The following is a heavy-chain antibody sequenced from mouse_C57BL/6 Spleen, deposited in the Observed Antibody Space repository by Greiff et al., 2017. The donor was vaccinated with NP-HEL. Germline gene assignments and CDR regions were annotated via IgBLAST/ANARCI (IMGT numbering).Heavy chain of an antibody. V-gene: IGHV1-69*01. CDR2: IDPSDSYT. J-gene: IGHJ2*01. CDR1: GYTFTSYW. CDR3: ARGDYDFDY. D-gene: IGHD2-4*01. Sequence: QVQLQQPGAELVMPGASVKLSCKASGYTFTSYWMHWVKQRPGQGLEWIGEIDPSDSYTNYNQKFKGKSTLTVDKPSSTAYMQLSSLTSEDSAVYYCARGDYDFDYWGQGTTLTVSS.